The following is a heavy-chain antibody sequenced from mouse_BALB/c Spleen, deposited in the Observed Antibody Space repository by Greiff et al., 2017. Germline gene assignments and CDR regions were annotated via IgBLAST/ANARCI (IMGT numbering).Heavy chain of an antibody. D-gene: IGHD2-14*01. CDR1: GYSITSDYA. Sequence: EVQLVESGPGLVKPSQSLSLTCTVTGYSITSDYAWNWIRQFPGNKLEWMGYISYSGSTSYNPSLKSRISITRDTSKNQFFLQLNSVTTEDTATYYCARAVYYRYYFDYWGQGTTLTVSS. CDR2: ISYSGST. CDR3: ARAVYYRYYFDY. J-gene: IGHJ2*01. V-gene: IGHV3-2*02.